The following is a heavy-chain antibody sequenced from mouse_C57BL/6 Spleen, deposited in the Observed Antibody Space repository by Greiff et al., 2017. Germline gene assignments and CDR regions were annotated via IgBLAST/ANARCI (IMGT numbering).Heavy chain of an antibody. CDR1: GFTFTDYY. V-gene: IGHV7-3*01. Sequence: EVMLVESGGGLVQPGGSLSLSCAASGFTFTDYYMSWVRQPPGKALEWLGFIRNKANGYTTEYSASVKGRFTISRDNSQSILYLQMNAPRAEDSATYYCARYYGSSYWYFDVWGTGTTVTVSS. J-gene: IGHJ1*03. D-gene: IGHD1-1*01. CDR2: IRNKANGYTT. CDR3: ARYYGSSYWYFDV.